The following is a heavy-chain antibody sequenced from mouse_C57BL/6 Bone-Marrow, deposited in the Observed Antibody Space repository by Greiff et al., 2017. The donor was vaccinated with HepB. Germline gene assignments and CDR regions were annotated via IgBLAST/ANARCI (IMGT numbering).Heavy chain of an antibody. V-gene: IGHV5-4*01. CDR1: GFTFSSYA. D-gene: IGHD1-1*01. Sequence: EVKLVESGGGLVKPGGSLKLSCAASGFTFSSYAMSWVRQTPEKRLEWVATISDGGSYTYYPDNVKGRFTISRDNAKNNLYLQMSHLKSEDTAMYYCARDPPRYGSDYWGQGTTLTVSS. J-gene: IGHJ2*01. CDR3: ARDPPRYGSDY. CDR2: ISDGGSYT.